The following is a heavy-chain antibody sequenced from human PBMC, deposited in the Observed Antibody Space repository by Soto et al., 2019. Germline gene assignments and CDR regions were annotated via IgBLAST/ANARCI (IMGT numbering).Heavy chain of an antibody. J-gene: IGHJ2*01. CDR3: ARTLPEGDWEHLDWYFDL. CDR2: IFSNDEK. Sequence: QVTLKESGPVLAKPTETLTLTCTVSGFSLSNARMGVSWIRQPPGKALEWLAQIFSNDEKSYSTSLKSRLIISKDTTKSQVGLTMTTMDPVDTATYYCARTLPEGDWEHLDWYFDLCGRGPLVTVSS. CDR1: GFSLSNARMG. V-gene: IGHV2-26*01. D-gene: IGHD3-16*01.